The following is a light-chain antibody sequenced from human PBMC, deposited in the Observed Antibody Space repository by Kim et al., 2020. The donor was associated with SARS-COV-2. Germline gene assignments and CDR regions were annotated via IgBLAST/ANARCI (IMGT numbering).Light chain of an antibody. Sequence: DIQMTQSPSSLSASVGDTVTITCRASQSISSWLAWYQQKPEKAPKLLIYNASSLKSGVPSRFSGSGSGTEFTLTINSLQPDDFATYYCQLCNSYLYIFGQGTKRKI. CDR3: QLCNSYLYI. CDR2: NAS. V-gene: IGKV1-5*03. J-gene: IGKJ2*01. CDR1: QSISSW.